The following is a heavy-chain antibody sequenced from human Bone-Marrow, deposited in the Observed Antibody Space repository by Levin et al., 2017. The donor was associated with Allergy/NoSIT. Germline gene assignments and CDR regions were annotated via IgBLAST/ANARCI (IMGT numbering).Heavy chain of an antibody. D-gene: IGHD3-3*01. CDR3: ARGRGSSGYYTDDSFNV. V-gene: IGHV4-59*08. J-gene: IGHJ3*01. CDR2: GYYSGST. Sequence: SQTLSLTCTVSGGYIGSYYWGWIRQSPGKGLEWIGCGYYSGSTNYNPSLKSRVSISVDTSKKQFYLNLNSVTAADTAVYYCARGRGSSGYYTDDSFNVWGQGKMVTVSS. CDR1: GGYIGSYY.